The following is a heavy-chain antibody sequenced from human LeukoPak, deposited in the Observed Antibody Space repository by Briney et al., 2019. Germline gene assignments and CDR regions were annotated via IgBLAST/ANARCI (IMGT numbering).Heavy chain of an antibody. CDR2: ISAYNGNT. CDR1: GYTFTSYG. V-gene: IGHV1-18*01. CDR3: ARVFRGNPFRGAFDI. Sequence: ASVKVSCKTSGYTFTSYGISWVRQAPGQGLEWMGWISAYNGNTNYAQKLQGRVTMTTDTSTSTAYMELRSLRSDDTAVYYCARVFRGNPFRGAFDIWGQGTMVTVSS. J-gene: IGHJ3*02. D-gene: IGHD1-14*01.